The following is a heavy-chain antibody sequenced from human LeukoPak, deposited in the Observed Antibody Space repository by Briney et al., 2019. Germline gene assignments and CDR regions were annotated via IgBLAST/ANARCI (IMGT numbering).Heavy chain of an antibody. CDR2: INHSGST. CDR1: GGSFSGYY. Sequence: SETLSLTCAVYGGSFSGYYWSWIRQPPGKGLEWIGEINHSGSTNYNPSLKSRVTISVDTSKNQFSLKLSSVTAADTAVYYCARGYASPPGFDYWSQGTPVTVSS. J-gene: IGHJ4*02. CDR3: ARGYASPPGFDY. D-gene: IGHD3-10*01. V-gene: IGHV4-34*01.